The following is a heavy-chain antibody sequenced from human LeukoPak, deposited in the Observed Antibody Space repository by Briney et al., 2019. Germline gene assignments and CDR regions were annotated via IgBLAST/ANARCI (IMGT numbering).Heavy chain of an antibody. J-gene: IGHJ6*02. V-gene: IGHV1-46*01. Sequence: ASVKVSCKASGYTFTNYYIHWVRQAPGQGLEWVGIINPSTPSTGYAQKFQGRVTMTRDTSTSTVYMELSSLRSADTAVYYCATVRSCSGGSCYSNYYYGMDVWGQGTTVAVSS. CDR1: GYTFTNYY. CDR3: ATVRSCSGGSCYSNYYYGMDV. CDR2: INPSTPST. D-gene: IGHD2-15*01.